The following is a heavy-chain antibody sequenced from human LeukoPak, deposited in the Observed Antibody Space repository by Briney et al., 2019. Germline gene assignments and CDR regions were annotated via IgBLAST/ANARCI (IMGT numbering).Heavy chain of an antibody. CDR2: VNGRDGST. V-gene: IGHV3-23*01. CDR3: AKAPGYDFWSGYSYMDV. J-gene: IGHJ6*03. Sequence: GGSLRLSCAASGFTFSSYGMSWVRQAPGKGLEWVSGVNGRDGSTYYADSVKGRFIIARDTSKNTLYLQMNSLRAEDTAVYYCAKAPGYDFWSGYSYMDVWGKGTTVTVSS. CDR1: GFTFSSYG. D-gene: IGHD3-3*01.